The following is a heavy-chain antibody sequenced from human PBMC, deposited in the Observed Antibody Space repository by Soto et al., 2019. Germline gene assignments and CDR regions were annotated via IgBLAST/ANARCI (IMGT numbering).Heavy chain of an antibody. J-gene: IGHJ4*02. Sequence: GGSLRLSCAASGFTFSSYAMSWVRQAPGKGLEWVAVISYDGSNKYYADSVKGRFTISRDNSKNTLYLQMNSLRAEDTAVYYCARVRTMMRYYFDYWGQGTLVTVSS. V-gene: IGHV3-30-3*01. CDR2: ISYDGSNK. D-gene: IGHD3-22*01. CDR1: GFTFSSYA. CDR3: ARVRTMMRYYFDY.